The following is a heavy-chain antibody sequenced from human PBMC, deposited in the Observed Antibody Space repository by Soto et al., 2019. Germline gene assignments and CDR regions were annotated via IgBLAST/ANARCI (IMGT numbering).Heavy chain of an antibody. CDR3: XXXXXXXXXXXX. V-gene: IGHV3-21*01. CDR1: GFTFSSYS. CDR2: ISSSSSYI. J-gene: IGHJ4*02. Sequence: EVQLVESGGGLVKPGGSLRLSCAASGFTFSSYSMNWVXXXPXXXLEWVSSISSSSSYIYYADSVKGRFTISRDNAKXXXXXXXXXXXXXXXXXXXXXXXXXXXXXXXXWGQGTLVTVSS.